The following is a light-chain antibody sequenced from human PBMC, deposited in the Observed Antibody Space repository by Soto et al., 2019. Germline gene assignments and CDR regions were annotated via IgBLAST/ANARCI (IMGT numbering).Light chain of an antibody. CDR3: SSYTSSSTRV. V-gene: IGLV2-14*03. Sequence: QSALTQPASVCGSPGQSIPISCTGTSSDVGGYNYVSWYQHHPGKAPKLIIYDVDNRPSGVSDRFSGSKSGNTASLTISGLQAEDEADYYCSSYTSSSTRVFGTGTQLTV. CDR1: SSDVGGYNY. J-gene: IGLJ1*01. CDR2: DVD.